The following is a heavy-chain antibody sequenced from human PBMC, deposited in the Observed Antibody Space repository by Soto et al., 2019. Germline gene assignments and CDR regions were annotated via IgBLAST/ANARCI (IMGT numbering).Heavy chain of an antibody. D-gene: IGHD6-13*01. CDR3: ANVGIAAAGSFFPHEFDY. CDR1: GLPFSSYC. Sequence: GGSLRLSCPASGLPFSSYCMHLVRQAPGKGLEWVAVISYDGSNKYYADSVKGRFTISRDNSKNTLYLQMNSLRAEDTAVYYCANVGIAAAGSFFPHEFDYWGQGNLVTVSS. J-gene: IGHJ4*02. V-gene: IGHV3-30*18. CDR2: ISYDGSNK.